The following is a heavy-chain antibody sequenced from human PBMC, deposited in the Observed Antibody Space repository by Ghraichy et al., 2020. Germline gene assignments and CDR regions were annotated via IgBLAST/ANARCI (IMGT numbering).Heavy chain of an antibody. CDR3: ATDPGQERGYYYYGMDV. CDR1: GYTLTELS. Sequence: ASVKVSCKVSGYTLTELSMHWVRQAPGKGLEWMGGFDPEDGETIYAQKFQGRVTMTEDTSTDTAYMELSSLRSEDTAVYYCATDPGQERGYYYYGMDVWGQGTTVTVSS. V-gene: IGHV1-24*01. J-gene: IGHJ6*02. CDR2: FDPEDGET. D-gene: IGHD3-10*01.